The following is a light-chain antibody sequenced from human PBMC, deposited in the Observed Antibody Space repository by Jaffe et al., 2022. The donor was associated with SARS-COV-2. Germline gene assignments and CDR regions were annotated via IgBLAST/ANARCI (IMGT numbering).Light chain of an antibody. CDR3: LTWDSSLAVGV. CDR2: DNN. CDR1: SYNIGSNY. Sequence: QSVLTQPPSVSAAPGQKVTISCSGSSYNIGSNYVSWYQQLPGTAPKLLIHDNNKRPSGIPDRFSGSKSGTSATLGITGLQTGDEADYYCLTWDSSLAVGVFGGGTKLTVL. J-gene: IGLJ2*01. V-gene: IGLV1-51*01.